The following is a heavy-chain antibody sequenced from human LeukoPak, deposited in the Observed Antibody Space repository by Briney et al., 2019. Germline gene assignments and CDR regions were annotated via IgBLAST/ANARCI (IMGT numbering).Heavy chain of an antibody. Sequence: GASVKVSCKASGGTFSSYSIDWVRQAPGQGLEWMGGIIPIFGTTNYAQKFQGRVTITADEHTSTAYMELSSLRSEDTAVYYCARDRPSPHCSSTSCHGSFDYWGQGTLVTVSS. D-gene: IGHD2-2*01. J-gene: IGHJ4*02. CDR3: ARDRPSPHCSSTSCHGSFDY. CDR2: IIPIFGTT. CDR1: GGTFSSYS. V-gene: IGHV1-69*01.